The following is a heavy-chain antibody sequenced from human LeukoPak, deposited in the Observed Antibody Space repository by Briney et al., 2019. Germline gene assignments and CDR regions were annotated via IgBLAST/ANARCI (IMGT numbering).Heavy chain of an antibody. Sequence: GGSLRLSCAASGFPFSTYAMSWVRQAPGKGLEWVSVISGSGGDTYYADSVKGRFTISGDNSKNTVYLQMDSLRAEDTALYYCAREEHDYVWGSYRYYYYYGIDVWGQGTTVTVSS. D-gene: IGHD3-16*02. V-gene: IGHV3-23*01. CDR2: ISGSGGDT. CDR3: AREEHDYVWGSYRYYYYYGIDV. CDR1: GFPFSTYA. J-gene: IGHJ6*02.